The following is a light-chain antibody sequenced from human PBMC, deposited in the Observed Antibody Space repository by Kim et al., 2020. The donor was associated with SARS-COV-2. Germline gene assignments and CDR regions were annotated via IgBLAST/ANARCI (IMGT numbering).Light chain of an antibody. J-gene: IGKJ3*01. Sequence: DIQMTQSPSTLSASVGDRVTITCRTTQSISSHLNWYQQKPGRAPKLLISAASTLQGGVPSRFSGSGSETDFTLTISSLQPEDSATYFCQQSYITPFTVGPGTKVDIK. CDR3: QQSYITPFT. CDR2: AAS. V-gene: IGKV1-39*01. CDR1: QSISSH.